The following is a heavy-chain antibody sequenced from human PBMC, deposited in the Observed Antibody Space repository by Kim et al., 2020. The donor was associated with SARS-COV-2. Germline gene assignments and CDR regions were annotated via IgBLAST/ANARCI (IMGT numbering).Heavy chain of an antibody. V-gene: IGHV4-31*03. J-gene: IGHJ4*02. CDR3: ARGRETGQYYFDY. Sequence: SETLSLTCTVSGGSISSGGYYWSWIRQHPGKGLEWIGYIYYSGSTYYNPSLKSRVTISVDTSKNQFSLKLSSVTAADTAVYYCARGRETGQYYFDYWGQGTLVTVSS. CDR1: GGSISSGGYY. D-gene: IGHD1-26*01. CDR2: IYYSGST.